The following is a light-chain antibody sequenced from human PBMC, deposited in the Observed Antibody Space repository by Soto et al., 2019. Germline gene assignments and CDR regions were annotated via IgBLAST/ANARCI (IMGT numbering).Light chain of an antibody. J-gene: IGKJ1*01. CDR2: SSS. Sequence: DIQMTQSPFSLSASVGDRVTITCRASQDIGTDLGCYQQKPGQAPKRLIYSSSNLHSGVPSRFGGSGSGTEFTLTISSLEPEDFATYYCLQHNTYPWAFGQGTKVEIK. V-gene: IGKV1-17*01. CDR1: QDIGTD. CDR3: LQHNTYPWA.